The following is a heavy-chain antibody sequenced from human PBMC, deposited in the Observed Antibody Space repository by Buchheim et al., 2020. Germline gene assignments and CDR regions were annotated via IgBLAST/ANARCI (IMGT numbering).Heavy chain of an antibody. CDR3: ASIYGSGSYAYYYYYGMDV. CDR1: GFPFSTYA. J-gene: IGHJ6*02. V-gene: IGHV3-48*04. CDR2: ISSSGSTI. Sequence: EVLLLESGGGLVQPGGSLRLSCTASGFPFSTYAMSWVRQAPGGGLEWVSYISSSGSTIYYADSVKGRFTISRDNAKNSLYLQMNSLRAEDTAVYYCASIYGSGSYAYYYYYGMDVWGQGTT. D-gene: IGHD3-10*01.